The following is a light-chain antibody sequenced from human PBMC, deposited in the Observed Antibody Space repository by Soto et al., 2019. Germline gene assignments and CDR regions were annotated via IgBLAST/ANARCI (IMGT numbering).Light chain of an antibody. V-gene: IGKV1-27*01. Sequence: IQMTQSASSLSAYVGDRVTITCRASQGIYNYLAWYQQKPGKAPKLLIYAASTLEAGVPSRFSGSGAGTDFTLTISSLQPEDVATYYCHKYNSALLTFGQGTRLEIK. J-gene: IGKJ5*01. CDR1: QGIYNY. CDR2: AAS. CDR3: HKYNSALLT.